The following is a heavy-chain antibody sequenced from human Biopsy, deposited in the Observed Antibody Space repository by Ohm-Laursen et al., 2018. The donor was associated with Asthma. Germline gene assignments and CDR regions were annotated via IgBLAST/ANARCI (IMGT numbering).Heavy chain of an antibody. CDR1: GFTFSRHA. J-gene: IGHJ5*02. CDR2: IYYDGSRK. Sequence: SLRLSCAASGFTFSRHALHWVRQAPGKGLEWVAGIYYDGSRKYYTESAKGRFTISRDNSKNRLYLEMASLRAEDTAVYYCAREKVIESRGFQNWFDPWGQGTLVHVSS. V-gene: IGHV3-33*01. D-gene: IGHD3-16*02. CDR3: AREKVIESRGFQNWFDP.